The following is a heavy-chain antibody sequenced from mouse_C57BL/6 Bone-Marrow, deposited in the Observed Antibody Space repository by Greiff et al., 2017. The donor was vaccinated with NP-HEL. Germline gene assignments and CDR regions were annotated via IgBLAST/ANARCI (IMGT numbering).Heavy chain of an antibody. J-gene: IGHJ4*01. D-gene: IGHD2-4*01. CDR2: INYDGSST. CDR3: AREGGLRRRTYAMDY. Sequence: EVQLQESEGGLVQPGSSMKLSCTASGFTFSDYSMAWVRQVPEKGLEWVANINYDGSSTYYLDSLKSRFIISRDNAKNILYLQMSSLKSEDTATYYCAREGGLRRRTYAMDYWGQGTSVTVSS. V-gene: IGHV5-16*01. CDR1: GFTFSDYS.